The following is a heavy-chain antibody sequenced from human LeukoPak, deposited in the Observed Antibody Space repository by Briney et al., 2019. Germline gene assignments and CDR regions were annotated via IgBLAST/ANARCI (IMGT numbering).Heavy chain of an antibody. V-gene: IGHV3-74*01. CDR2: IKTDGSET. CDR1: GFTFRTYW. CDR3: TRTYYYDSRDYFDY. D-gene: IGHD3-22*01. Sequence: GGSLRLSCAASGFTFRTYWMHWVRQVPGKGLVWVSRIKTDGSETVYADNVKGRFTISRDNARNTLYLQMNSLRVEDTAVYYCTRTYYYDSRDYFDYWGRGALVTVSS. J-gene: IGHJ4*02.